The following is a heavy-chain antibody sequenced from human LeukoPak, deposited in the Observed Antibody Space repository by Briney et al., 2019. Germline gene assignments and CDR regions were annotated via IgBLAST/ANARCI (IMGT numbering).Heavy chain of an antibody. CDR2: IIPILGIA. D-gene: IGHD4-17*01. Sequence: GASVKVSCKASGYTFTSYGISWVRQAPGQGLEWMGRIIPILGIANYAQKFQGRVTITADKSTSTAYMELSSLRSEDTAVYYCARGISPPYGGDYAHLYWFDPWGQGTLVTVSS. CDR3: ARGISPPYGGDYAHLYWFDP. CDR1: GYTFTSYG. J-gene: IGHJ5*02. V-gene: IGHV1-69*04.